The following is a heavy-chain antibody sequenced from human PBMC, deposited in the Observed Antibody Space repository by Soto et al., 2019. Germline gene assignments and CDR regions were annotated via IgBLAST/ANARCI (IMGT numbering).Heavy chain of an antibody. Sequence: QVQLQQWGAGLLKPSETLSLTCAVYGGFVSSGSYYWSWIRQPPGKGLEWIGEMSHSGGTHFNPSHKSGVTISVDTSKNQFSLKMSSVTAADTALYYCARVERGTATTVVDAFDIWGPGTMVTVSS. V-gene: IGHV4-34*01. CDR1: GGFVSSGSYY. CDR2: MSHSGGT. J-gene: IGHJ3*02. D-gene: IGHD1-1*01. CDR3: ARVERGTATTVVDAFDI.